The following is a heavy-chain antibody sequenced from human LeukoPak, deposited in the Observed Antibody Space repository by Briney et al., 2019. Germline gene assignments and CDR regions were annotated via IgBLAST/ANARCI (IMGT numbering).Heavy chain of an antibody. CDR2: IYTSGST. V-gene: IGHV4-61*02. CDR3: ARDRGYDFWSGLFDY. J-gene: IGHJ4*02. D-gene: IGHD3-3*01. Sequence: SQTLSLTCAVSGRSISSGSYYWSWIRQPAGKGLEWIGRIYTSGSTNYNPSLKSRVTISVDTSKNQFSLKLSSVTAADTAVYYCARDRGYDFWSGLFDYWGQGTLVTVSS. CDR1: GRSISSGSYY.